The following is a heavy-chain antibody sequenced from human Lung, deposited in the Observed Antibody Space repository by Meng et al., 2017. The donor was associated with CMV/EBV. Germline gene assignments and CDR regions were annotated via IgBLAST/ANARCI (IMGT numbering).Heavy chain of an antibody. D-gene: IGHD6-13*01. CDR1: GYTFTGYY. CDR2: INPNSGGT. J-gene: IGHJ4*02. CDR3: ARDWEGSWAVFDY. Sequence: QVQLVQSGAEVNKPGASMKVSCKASGYTFTGYYMRWVRQSPGQGLEWMGWINPNSGGTNYAQKFQGWATMTRDTSISTAYMELSRLRSDDTAVYYCARDWEGSWAVFDYWGQGTLVTVSS. V-gene: IGHV1-2*04.